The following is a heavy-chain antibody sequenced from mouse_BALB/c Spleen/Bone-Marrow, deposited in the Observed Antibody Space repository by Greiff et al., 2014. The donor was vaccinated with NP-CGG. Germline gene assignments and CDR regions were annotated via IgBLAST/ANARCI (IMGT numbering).Heavy chain of an antibody. V-gene: IGHV1-7*01. Sequence: VKLMESGPELAKPGASVQMSCKASGHTFTTYWMHWVKQRPGQGLEWIGYIDPRTGYTEYNQKFKDKATLTADKSSNTAYMQLRSLTSEDSAVHYCARYWDTYWGQGTQVTVSA. CDR1: GHTFTTYW. D-gene: IGHD4-1*01. CDR3: ARYWDTY. CDR2: IDPRTGYT. J-gene: IGHJ3*01.